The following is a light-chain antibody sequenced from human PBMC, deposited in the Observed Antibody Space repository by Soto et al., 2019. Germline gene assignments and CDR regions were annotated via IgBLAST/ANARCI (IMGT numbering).Light chain of an antibody. Sequence: QSVLTQPPSVSGAPGQRVTISCTGSSPNIGAHYDVHWYQQLPGTAPKLLIYGNSNRPSGVPDRFSGSKSGTSASLAITGLQAEDEADYYCQSYDNSLSVYVFGTGTKVTV. V-gene: IGLV1-40*01. J-gene: IGLJ1*01. CDR3: QSYDNSLSVYV. CDR1: SPNIGAHYD. CDR2: GNS.